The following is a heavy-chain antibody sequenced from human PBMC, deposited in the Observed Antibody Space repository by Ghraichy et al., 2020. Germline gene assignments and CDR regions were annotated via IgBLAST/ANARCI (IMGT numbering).Heavy chain of an antibody. J-gene: IGHJ4*02. CDR2: ISSSSSTI. CDR1: GFTFSSYN. Sequence: GESLNISCTASGFTFSSYNMNWVRQAPGKGLEWVSYISSSSSTIDYADSVKGRFTMSRDNARNSLYLQMNSLRAEDTAVYYCARGGDFWSRITTYFDSWGQGTLVTVSS. V-gene: IGHV3-48*04. CDR3: ARGGDFWSRITTYFDS. D-gene: IGHD3-3*01.